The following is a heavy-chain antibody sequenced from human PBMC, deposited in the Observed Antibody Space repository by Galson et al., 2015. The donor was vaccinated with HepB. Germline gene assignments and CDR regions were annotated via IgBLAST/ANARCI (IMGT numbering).Heavy chain of an antibody. CDR3: AKLIHFPGIGVDS. Sequence: SLRLSCAASGFTFSSYWMHWVRQAPGKGPVWVSRISSDGSSISSADSVKGRFTTSRDNAKNTLYLQMNSLRAEDTAVYYCAKLIHFPGIGVDSWGQGTLVTVSS. CDR1: GFTFSSYW. CDR2: ISSDGSSI. D-gene: IGHD2-8*01. J-gene: IGHJ4*02. V-gene: IGHV3-74*01.